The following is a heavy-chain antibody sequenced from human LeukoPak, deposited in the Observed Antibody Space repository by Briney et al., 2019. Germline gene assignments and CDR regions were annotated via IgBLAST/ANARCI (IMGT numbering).Heavy chain of an antibody. V-gene: IGHV4-59*01. CDR3: ARAVYSSGPGYWFDP. Sequence: SETLSLTCTVSGGSISSYYWSWIRQPPGKGLVWIGYIYYSGSTNYNPSLKSRVTISVDTSKNQFSLKLSSVTAADTAVYYCARAVYSSGPGYWFDPWGQGTLVTVSS. D-gene: IGHD6-19*01. CDR2: IYYSGST. CDR1: GGSISSYY. J-gene: IGHJ5*02.